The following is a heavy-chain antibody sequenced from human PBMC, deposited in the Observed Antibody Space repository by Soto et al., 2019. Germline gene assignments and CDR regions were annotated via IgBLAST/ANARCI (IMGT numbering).Heavy chain of an antibody. J-gene: IGHJ6*02. Sequence: PGESLKISCKGSGYSFTSYWIGWVRQMPGKGLKWMGIIYPGDSDTRYSPSFQGQVTISADKSISTAYLQWSSLKASDTAMYYCARHPWSGSYYSGPRYYGMDVWGQGTTVTVSS. CDR3: ARHPWSGSYYSGPRYYGMDV. CDR1: GYSFTSYW. D-gene: IGHD1-26*01. V-gene: IGHV5-51*01. CDR2: IYPGDSDT.